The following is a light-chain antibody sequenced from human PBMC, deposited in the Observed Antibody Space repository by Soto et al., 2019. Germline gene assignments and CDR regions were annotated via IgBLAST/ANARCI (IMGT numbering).Light chain of an antibody. CDR1: QDISKF. J-gene: IGKJ3*01. Sequence: DIQMTQSPSSLSASIGDRVSFTCQAGQDISKFLNWYQHKPGQAPSLLIYDASKSQFGVPSRFSGSGSGTDFTFTISSLQPEDKATYYCQQYENRPYTFGPGTKV. CDR2: DAS. CDR3: QQYENRPYT. V-gene: IGKV1-33*01.